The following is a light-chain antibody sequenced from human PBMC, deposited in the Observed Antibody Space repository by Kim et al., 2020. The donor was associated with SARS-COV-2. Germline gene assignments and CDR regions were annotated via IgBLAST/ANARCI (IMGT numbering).Light chain of an antibody. CDR3: CSYAGDYVI. CDR1: SNNIGFYNY. Sequence: QSALTQPRSVSGSPGQLVTISCTGASNNIGFYNYVSWYQHHPGRAPKLIIYDVTKRPSGVPDRFSGSKSGNTASLTVSGLQSEDEADYYCCSYAGDYVIFGGGTQLTVL. V-gene: IGLV2-11*01. J-gene: IGLJ2*01. CDR2: DVT.